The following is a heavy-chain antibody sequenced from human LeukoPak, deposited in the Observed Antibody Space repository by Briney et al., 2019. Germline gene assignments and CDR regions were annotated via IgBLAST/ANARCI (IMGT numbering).Heavy chain of an antibody. CDR2: ISSSSSTI. CDR3: ARAVGATRSPIDY. J-gene: IGHJ4*02. Sequence: AGGSLRLSCAASGFTFSSYAMHWVRQAPGKGLEWVSYISSSSSTIYYADSVKGRFTISRDNAKNSLYLQMNSLRAEDTAVYYCARAVGATRSPIDYWGQGTLVTVSS. D-gene: IGHD1-26*01. CDR1: GFTFSSYA. V-gene: IGHV3-48*01.